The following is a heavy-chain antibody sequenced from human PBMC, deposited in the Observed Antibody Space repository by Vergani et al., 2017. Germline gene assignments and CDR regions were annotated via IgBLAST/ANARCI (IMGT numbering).Heavy chain of an antibody. CDR2: ISSSSSTI. CDR3: ARDEGLLVVIAMGHKSLSTGDAFDI. Sequence: EVQLVESGGGLVQPGGSLRLSCAASGFTFSSYSMNWVRQAPGKGLEWVSYISSSSSTIYYADSVKGRFTISRDNAKNSLYLQMNSLRAEDTAVYYCARDEGLLVVIAMGHKSLSTGDAFDIWGQGTMVTVSS. J-gene: IGHJ3*02. CDR1: GFTFSSYS. D-gene: IGHD2-21*01. V-gene: IGHV3-48*01.